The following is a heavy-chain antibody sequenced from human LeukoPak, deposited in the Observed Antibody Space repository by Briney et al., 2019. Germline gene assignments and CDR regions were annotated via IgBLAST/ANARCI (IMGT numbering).Heavy chain of an antibody. CDR1: GGSISSYY. J-gene: IGHJ5*02. V-gene: IGHV4-59*01. Sequence: SETLSLTCTVSGGSISSYYWSWIRQPPGKGLEWIGYIYYSGSTNYNPSLKSRVTISVDTSKNQFSLKLSSVTAADTAVYYCARRILLWFGEGGWFDPWGQGTLVTVSS. CDR3: ARRILLWFGEGGWFDP. CDR2: IYYSGST. D-gene: IGHD3-10*01.